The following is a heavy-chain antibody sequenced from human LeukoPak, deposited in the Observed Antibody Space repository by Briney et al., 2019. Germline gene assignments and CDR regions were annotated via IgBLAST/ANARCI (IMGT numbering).Heavy chain of an antibody. D-gene: IGHD3-3*01. J-gene: IGHJ4*02. CDR2: IYPGDSDT. CDR1: GYSFNSYW. Sequence: GESLKISCKGSGYSFNSYWIGWVRQMPGKGLGWVGIIYPGDSDTRYSPSFQGQVTISADKSISTAYLQWSSLKASDTAMYYCARGGIDFWSGYYAREFDYWGQGALVTVSS. V-gene: IGHV5-51*01. CDR3: ARGGIDFWSGYYAREFDY.